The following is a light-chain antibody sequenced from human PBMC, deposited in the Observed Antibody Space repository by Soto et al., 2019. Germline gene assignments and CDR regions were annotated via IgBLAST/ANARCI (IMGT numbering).Light chain of an antibody. Sequence: DVQMTESPSTLSASVGDRVTITCRASQSISSWLAWYQQKPGKAPKLLIYDASNRATGIPARFSGSGSGTDFTLTISSLEPEDFAVYYCQQRSNWPPTFGQGTLLEIK. CDR2: DAS. J-gene: IGKJ5*01. V-gene: IGKV1-5*01. CDR1: QSISSW. CDR3: QQRSNWPPT.